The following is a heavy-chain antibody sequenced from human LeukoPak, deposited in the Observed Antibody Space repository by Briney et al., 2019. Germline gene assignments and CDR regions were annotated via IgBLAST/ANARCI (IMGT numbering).Heavy chain of an antibody. Sequence: GESLKISCKGSGYTFTSYGISWVRQAPGQGLEWMGWISAYNGNTNYAQKLQGRVTMTTDTSTSTAYMELRSLRSDDTAVYYCARDRDYDILTGFENWFDPWGQGTLVTVSS. V-gene: IGHV1-18*04. CDR3: ARDRDYDILTGFENWFDP. J-gene: IGHJ5*02. D-gene: IGHD3-9*01. CDR1: GYTFTSYG. CDR2: ISAYNGNT.